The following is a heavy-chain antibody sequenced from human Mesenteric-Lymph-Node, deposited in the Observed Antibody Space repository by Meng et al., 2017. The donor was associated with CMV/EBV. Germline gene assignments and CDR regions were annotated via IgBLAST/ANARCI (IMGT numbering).Heavy chain of an antibody. CDR1: GISFRDYD. D-gene: IGHD2-8*02. CDR3: ARDHPTGWFDP. J-gene: IGHJ5*02. CDR2: ISLSGNTK. V-gene: IGHV3-48*03. Sequence: GGPLRLSCAVSGISFRDYDVNWVRQAPGKGLEWLSYISLSGNTKHYADSVKGRFTIFKDNANHSLYLQMNNLSVEDTGVYYCARDHPTGWFDPWGQGTLVTVSS.